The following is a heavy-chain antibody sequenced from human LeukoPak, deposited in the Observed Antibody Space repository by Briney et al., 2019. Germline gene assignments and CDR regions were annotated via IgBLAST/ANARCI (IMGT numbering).Heavy chain of an antibody. CDR2: ISGSGGST. V-gene: IGHV3-23*01. CDR1: GFTFSSYA. D-gene: IGHD6-13*01. Sequence: GGSLRLSCAASGFTFSSYAMSWVRQAPGKGLEWVSAISGSGGSTYYADSVRGRFTISRDNSKNTLYLQMNSLRAEDTAVYYCAKDDSSSASWGLFDYWGQGTLVTVSS. CDR3: AKDDSSSASWGLFDY. J-gene: IGHJ4*02.